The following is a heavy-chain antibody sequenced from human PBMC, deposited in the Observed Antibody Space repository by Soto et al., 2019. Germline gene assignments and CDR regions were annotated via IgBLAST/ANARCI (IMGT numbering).Heavy chain of an antibody. CDR1: GNTFASHG. D-gene: IGHD3-10*01. V-gene: IGHV1-18*01. Sequence: QVQLVQSGPEVKKPGASVKVSCKASGNTFASHGFSWVRQAPGQGLEWMGWISGFNGQTNYALKFQGRVTLTTDTSTSTAYMERRSLRSDDTAVYFCARVDPRGVAVVRDYWGQGTLVTVSS. CDR2: ISGFNGQT. J-gene: IGHJ4*02. CDR3: ARVDPRGVAVVRDY.